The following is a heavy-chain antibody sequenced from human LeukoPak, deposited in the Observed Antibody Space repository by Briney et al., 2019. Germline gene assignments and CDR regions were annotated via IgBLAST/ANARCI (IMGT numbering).Heavy chain of an antibody. CDR2: ISSSSSYI. CDR1: GFTFSSYS. V-gene: IGHV3-21*01. Sequence: GGSLRLSCAASGFTFSSYSMNWVRQAPGKGLEWVSSISSSSSYIYYADSVKGRFTISRDNAKNSLYLQMNSLRAEDTAVYYCAGAPGNYYDSSGYYHESYYFDYWGQGTLVTVSS. D-gene: IGHD3-22*01. CDR3: AGAPGNYYDSSGYYHESYYFDY. J-gene: IGHJ4*02.